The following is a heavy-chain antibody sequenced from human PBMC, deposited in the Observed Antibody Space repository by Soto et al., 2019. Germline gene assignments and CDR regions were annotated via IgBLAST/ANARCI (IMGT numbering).Heavy chain of an antibody. D-gene: IGHD1-20*01. V-gene: IGHV1-18*01. CDR2: ISAYNGNT. J-gene: IGHJ5*02. CDR1: GYTFTSYG. Sequence: GASVKVSCKASGYTFTSYGISWVRQAPGQGLEWMGWISAYNGNTNYAQKLQGRVTMTTDTSTSTAYMELRSLRSDDTAVYYCARPLGITGTTESGRFDPWGQGTPVTVSS. CDR3: ARPLGITGTTESGRFDP.